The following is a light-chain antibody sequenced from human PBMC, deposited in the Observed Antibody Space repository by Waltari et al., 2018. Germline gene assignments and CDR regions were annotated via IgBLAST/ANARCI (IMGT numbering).Light chain of an antibody. J-gene: IGKJ4*01. V-gene: IGKV1-33*01. CDR2: DAS. CDR3: QKYDNLPL. Sequence: DIQMIQSPCSLSASIGDRVTITCQASQDIRNHLHWYQQKPGRAPKLLIYDASNLQTGVPSRFSGSGSATHFTFTISSLQPEDIATYYCQKYDNLPLFGGGSKVEI. CDR1: QDIRNH.